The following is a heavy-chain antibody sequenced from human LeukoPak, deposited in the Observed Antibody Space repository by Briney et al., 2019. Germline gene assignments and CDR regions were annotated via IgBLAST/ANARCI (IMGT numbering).Heavy chain of an antibody. Sequence: PSETLSLTCTVSGGSISSGDYYWSWIRQPPGKGLEWIGYIYYSGSTYYNPTLKSRVTISVDTSKNQFSLKLSSVTAADTAVYYCARELMVRGVILGYDYWGQGTLVTVSS. CDR1: GGSISSGDYY. CDR3: ARELMVRGVILGYDY. CDR2: IYYSGST. J-gene: IGHJ4*02. D-gene: IGHD3-10*01. V-gene: IGHV4-30-4*01.